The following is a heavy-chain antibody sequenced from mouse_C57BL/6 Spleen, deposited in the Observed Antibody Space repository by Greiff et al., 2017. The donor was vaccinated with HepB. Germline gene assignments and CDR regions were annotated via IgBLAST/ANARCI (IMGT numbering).Heavy chain of an antibody. CDR2: IHPSDSDT. V-gene: IGHV1-74*01. Sequence: QVQLKQPGAELVKPGASVKVSCKASGYTFTSYWMHWVKQRPGQGLEWIGRIHPSDSDTNYNQKFKGKATLTVDKSSSTAYMQLSSLTSEDSAVYYCAILTLPYYYGSSYDAMDYWGQGTSVTVSS. D-gene: IGHD1-1*01. CDR3: AILTLPYYYGSSYDAMDY. CDR1: GYTFTSYW. J-gene: IGHJ4*01.